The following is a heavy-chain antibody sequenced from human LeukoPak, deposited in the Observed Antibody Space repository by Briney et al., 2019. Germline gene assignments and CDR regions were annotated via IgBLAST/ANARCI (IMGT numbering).Heavy chain of an antibody. V-gene: IGHV3-74*01. J-gene: IGHJ3*02. Sequence: PGGSLRLSCAASGFTFSSYWMHWVRQAPGKGLVWVSRINSDGSSTSYADSVKGRFTISRDNAKNTLYLQMNSLRAEDTAVYYCARDLRDYYDSSGYDDAFDIWGQGTMVTVSS. CDR1: GFTFSSYW. D-gene: IGHD3-22*01. CDR3: ARDLRDYYDSSGYDDAFDI. CDR2: INSDGSST.